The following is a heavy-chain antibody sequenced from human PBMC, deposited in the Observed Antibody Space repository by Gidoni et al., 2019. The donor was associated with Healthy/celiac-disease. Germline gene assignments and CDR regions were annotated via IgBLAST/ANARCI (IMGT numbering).Heavy chain of an antibody. J-gene: IGHJ4*02. D-gene: IGHD3-3*01. CDR1: GVTGSSYA. Sequence: EVQLLESGRGLVQPGGSLRLSCAASGVTGSSYAMSWVRQAPGKGLEWVSAISGSGVSTYYADSVKGRFTISRDNSKNTLYLQMNSLRAEDTAVYYCALLEGKYYDFWSGYYYFDYWGQGTLVTVSS. CDR3: ALLEGKYYDFWSGYYYFDY. CDR2: ISGSGVST. V-gene: IGHV3-23*01.